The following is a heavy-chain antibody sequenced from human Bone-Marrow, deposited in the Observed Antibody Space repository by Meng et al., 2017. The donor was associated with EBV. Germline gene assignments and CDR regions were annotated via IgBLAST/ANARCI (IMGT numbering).Heavy chain of an antibody. CDR2: IYYSGST. Sequence: QRQVSGPGLGKPSVPLSLTLTVSGGSISSISYYWGWIRQPPGKGLELIESIYYSGSTYYNPSLKSRVTISVDTSKNQFSLTLNSVTAADTAVYFCARHDRLGDYGVSWGQGTLVTVSS. CDR1: GGSISSISYY. V-gene: IGHV4-39*01. D-gene: IGHD4-17*01. CDR3: ARHDRLGDYGVS. J-gene: IGHJ5*02.